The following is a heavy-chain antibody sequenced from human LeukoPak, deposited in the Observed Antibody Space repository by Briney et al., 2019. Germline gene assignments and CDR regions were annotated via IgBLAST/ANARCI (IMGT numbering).Heavy chain of an antibody. D-gene: IGHD2-8*01. CDR2: ISSSSSYI. J-gene: IGHJ4*02. CDR1: GFTFSSYS. Sequence: AGGSLRLSCAASGFTFSSYSLNWVRQAPGKGLELVSSISSSSSYIYYADSVKGRFTISRDNAKNSLYLQMNTLRAEVTAVSYCARVXXXXXMVXXXYFDYWGQGTLVTVS. CDR3: ARVXXXXXMVXXXYFDY. V-gene: IGHV3-21*01.